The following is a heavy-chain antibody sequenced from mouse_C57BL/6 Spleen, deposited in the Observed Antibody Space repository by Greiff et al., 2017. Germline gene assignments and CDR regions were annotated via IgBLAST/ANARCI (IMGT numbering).Heavy chain of an antibody. CDR1: GYTFTDYN. Sequence: VQLQQSGPELVKPGASVKMSCKASGYTFTDYNMHWVKQSHGKSLEWIGYINPNNGGTSYNQKFKGKATLTVTKSSSTAYMELRSLTSEDSAVYYCARPGYYGSSWYFDVWGTGTTVTVSS. CDR3: ARPGYYGSSWYFDV. CDR2: INPNNGGT. V-gene: IGHV1-22*01. D-gene: IGHD1-1*01. J-gene: IGHJ1*03.